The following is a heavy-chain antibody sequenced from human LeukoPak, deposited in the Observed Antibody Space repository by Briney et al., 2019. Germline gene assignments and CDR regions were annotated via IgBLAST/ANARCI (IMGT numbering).Heavy chain of an antibody. CDR1: GGSITSSSYY. CDR2: FYYSGST. Sequence: SETLSLTCTVSGGSITSSSYYWGWIRQPPGKGLQWIGSFYYSGSTYYNPSLKSRVTISVDTSKNQFSLKLSSVTAADTAVYYCASSSWSGNWFDPWGQGTLVTVSS. V-gene: IGHV4-39*07. CDR3: ASSSWSGNWFDP. D-gene: IGHD6-13*01. J-gene: IGHJ5*02.